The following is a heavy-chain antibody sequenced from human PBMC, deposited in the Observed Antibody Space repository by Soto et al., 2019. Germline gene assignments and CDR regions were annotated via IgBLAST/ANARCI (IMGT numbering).Heavy chain of an antibody. CDR1: GGSFSMYS. J-gene: IGHJ4*01. CDR2: INHRGDI. V-gene: IGHV4-34*03. CDR3: LRIGYFRRDN. D-gene: IGHD3-22*01. Sequence: PSVTLSLTCAVYGGSFSMYSWCWIRQSPGKGLQWLGEINHRGDIDYGPSLTSRVTISLKTSKNQFSLNLTCVTAADTSVFYWLRIGYFRRDNWGQGAPVTVSS.